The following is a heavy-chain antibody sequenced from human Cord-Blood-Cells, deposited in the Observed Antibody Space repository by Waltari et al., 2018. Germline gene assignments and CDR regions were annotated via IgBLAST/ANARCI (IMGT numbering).Heavy chain of an antibody. J-gene: IGHJ3*02. D-gene: IGHD7-27*01. CDR3: AKDWGNPDAFDI. Sequence: EVQLLESGGGLVQPGGSLRLSCAASGFTFSSYAMRWVRQAPGKGLEWVSAISGSGGSTYYADSVKGRFTISRDNSKNTLYLQMNSLRAEDTAVYYCAKDWGNPDAFDIWGQGTMVTVSS. V-gene: IGHV3-23*01. CDR2: ISGSGGST. CDR1: GFTFSSYA.